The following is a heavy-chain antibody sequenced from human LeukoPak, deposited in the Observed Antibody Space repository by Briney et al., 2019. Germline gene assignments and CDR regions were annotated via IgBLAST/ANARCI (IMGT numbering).Heavy chain of an antibody. CDR1: GGSISSGSYY. CDR3: ARDPYDSSGYSAYMDV. J-gene: IGHJ6*03. D-gene: IGHD3-22*01. Sequence: SETLSLTCTVSGGSISSGSYYWSWIRQPAGKGPEWIGRIYTSGSTNYNPSLKSRVTISVDTSKNQFSLKLSSVTAADTAVYYCARDPYDSSGYSAYMDVWGKGTTVTISS. CDR2: IYTSGST. V-gene: IGHV4-61*02.